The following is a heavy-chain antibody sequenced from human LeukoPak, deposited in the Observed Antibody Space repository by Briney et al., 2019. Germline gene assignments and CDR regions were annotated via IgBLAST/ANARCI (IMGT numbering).Heavy chain of an antibody. Sequence: GGSLRLSCAASGFTFTNYAMNWVRRAPGKGLEWISHISSTSTTMYYADSVRGRFTISRDNAKNSLHLQLNSLRAEDTAVYYCARSSSTYYLYYFDSWGQGTLVTVSS. J-gene: IGHJ4*02. CDR3: ARSSSTYYLYYFDS. CDR2: ISSTSTTM. V-gene: IGHV3-48*04. CDR1: GFTFTNYA. D-gene: IGHD2/OR15-2a*01.